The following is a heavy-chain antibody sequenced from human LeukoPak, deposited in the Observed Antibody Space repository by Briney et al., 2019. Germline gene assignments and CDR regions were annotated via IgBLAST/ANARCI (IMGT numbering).Heavy chain of an antibody. CDR3: ARGTNSSGWYGAFDY. Sequence: ASVKVSCKASGYTFTGYYMHWVRQAPGQGLEWMGWINPNSGGTNYAQKFQGRVTMTRDTSISTAYMELSRLRSDDTAVYYCARGTNSSGWYGAFDYWGQGTLVTVSS. CDR1: GYTFTGYY. J-gene: IGHJ4*02. CDR2: INPNSGGT. V-gene: IGHV1-2*02. D-gene: IGHD6-19*01.